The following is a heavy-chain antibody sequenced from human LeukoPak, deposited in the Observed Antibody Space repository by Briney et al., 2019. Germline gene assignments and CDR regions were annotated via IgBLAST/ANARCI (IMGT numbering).Heavy chain of an antibody. Sequence: SETLSLTCTVSGGSISSYYWSWIRQPPGKGLEWIGYIYYSGSTNYNPSLKSRVTISVDTSKNQFSLKLSSVTAADTAVYYCARDLVFRSENWFDPWGQGTLVTVSS. J-gene: IGHJ5*02. CDR2: IYYSGST. CDR3: ARDLVFRSENWFDP. V-gene: IGHV4-59*01. CDR1: GGSISSYY. D-gene: IGHD3-3*01.